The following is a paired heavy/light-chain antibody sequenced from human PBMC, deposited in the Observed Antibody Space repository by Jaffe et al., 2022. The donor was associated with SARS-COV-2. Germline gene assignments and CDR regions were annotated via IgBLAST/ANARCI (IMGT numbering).Heavy chain of an antibody. CDR1: GFTFSSYA. D-gene: IGHD5-12*01. CDR3: AKEVTYSGYPGMDV. V-gene: IGHV3-23*01. CDR2: IDKSSAHT. Sequence: EVQLLESGGGLVQPGGSLRLSCAASGFTFSSYAMIWVRQAPEKGLEYVSSIDKSSAHTSYADSVRGRFTVSRDNSKTTLYLQMNSLRAEDTALYYCAKEVTYSGYPGMDVWGHGTAVTVSS. J-gene: IGHJ6*02.
Light chain of an antibody. CDR1: SSNIGKRY. CDR3: GAWDASLSGGV. Sequence: QSVLTQPPSVSAAPGQKVTISCSGSSSNIGKRYVSWYQQFPGTAPKLLIYEDNKRPSGIPDRFSGSKSGTSATLGITGLQTGDEADYYCGAWDASLSGGVFGGGTRLTVL. V-gene: IGLV1-51*02. J-gene: IGLJ3*02. CDR2: EDN.